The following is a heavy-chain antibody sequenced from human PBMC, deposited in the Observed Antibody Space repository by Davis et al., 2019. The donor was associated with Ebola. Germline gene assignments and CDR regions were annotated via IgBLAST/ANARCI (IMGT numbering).Heavy chain of an antibody. CDR1: GGNFRSHG. CDR2: IIPIFGTA. D-gene: IGHD3-16*02. CDR3: ASRLHLGELSLANWFDP. V-gene: IGHV1-69*13. J-gene: IGHJ5*02. Sequence: AASVKVSCKASGGNFRSHGISWVRQAPGQGLEWMGGIIPIFGTANYAQKFQGRVTITADESTSTAYMELSSLRSEDTAVYYCASRLHLGELSLANWFDPWGQGTLVTVSS.